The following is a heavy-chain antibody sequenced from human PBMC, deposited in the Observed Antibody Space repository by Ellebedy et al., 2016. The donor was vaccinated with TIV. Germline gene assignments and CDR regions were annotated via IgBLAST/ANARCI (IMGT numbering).Heavy chain of an antibody. CDR3: AGDHMIVGIDAFDI. J-gene: IGHJ3*02. Sequence: ASVKVSCKASGYTFTGYYMHWVRQAPGQGLEWMGWINPNSGGTNYAQKFQGRVTMTRDTSTSTVYMELSSLRSEDTAVYYCAGDHMIVGIDAFDIWGQGTMVTVSS. D-gene: IGHD3-22*01. CDR2: INPNSGGT. CDR1: GYTFTGYY. V-gene: IGHV1-2*02.